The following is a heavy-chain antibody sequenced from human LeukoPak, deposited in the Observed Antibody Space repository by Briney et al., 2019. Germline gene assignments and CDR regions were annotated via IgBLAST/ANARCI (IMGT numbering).Heavy chain of an antibody. Sequence: SQTLSLTCAISGDSVSSNSAAWNWIRQSPSRGLEWLGRTYYRSKWSNDYAVSVKSRVIINTDTSKNQFSLQLSSVTAADTAVYYRARGRRGYSYGPHYYYYYYMDVWGKGTTVTVSS. V-gene: IGHV6-1*01. CDR1: GDSVSSNSAA. D-gene: IGHD5-18*01. CDR2: TYYRSKWSN. CDR3: ARGRRGYSYGPHYYYYYYMDV. J-gene: IGHJ6*03.